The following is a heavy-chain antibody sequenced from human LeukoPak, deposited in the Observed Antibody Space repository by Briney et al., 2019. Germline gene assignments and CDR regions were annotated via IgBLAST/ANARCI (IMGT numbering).Heavy chain of an antibody. V-gene: IGHV1-69*04. CDR3: ARDSSGYYYLDY. D-gene: IGHD3-22*01. CDR1: GGTFSCYA. CDR2: IIPILGIA. J-gene: IGHJ4*02. Sequence: SVKVSCKASGGTFSCYAISWVRQAPGQGLEWMGRIIPILGIANYAQKFQGRVTITADKSTSTAYMELSSLRSEDTAVYYCARDSSGYYYLDYWGQGTLVTVSS.